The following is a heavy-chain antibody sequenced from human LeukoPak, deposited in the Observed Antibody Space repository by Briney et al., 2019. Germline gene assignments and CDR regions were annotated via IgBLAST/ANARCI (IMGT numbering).Heavy chain of an antibody. CDR3: AKSPSQATVTTVYRY. V-gene: IGHV3-23*01. CDR2: FSGGGDS. J-gene: IGHJ4*02. D-gene: IGHD4-11*01. CDR1: GFTSGIYA. Sequence: GALRLSCAVSGFTSGIYAVSWVRQAPGKGLEWVSAFSGGGDSYYADSVRGRFTISRDNSKKILYLQMNGLRAEDTAVYYCAKSPSQATVTTVYRYWGQGTLVTVSS.